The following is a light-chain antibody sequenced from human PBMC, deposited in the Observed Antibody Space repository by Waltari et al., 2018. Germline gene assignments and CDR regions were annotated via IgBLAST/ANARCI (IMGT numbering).Light chain of an antibody. CDR1: QSVTNY. CDR2: AAA. Sequence: DIQVTQSPSSLSASVGDIVTITSRASQSVTNYLNWYQQKPGRAPKALIFAAASVHSGVPSRFSGSGAGTDFTLTINGLQPDDFATYYCQQSYTTPYTFGQGTKLEIK. V-gene: IGKV1-39*01. J-gene: IGKJ2*01. CDR3: QQSYTTPYT.